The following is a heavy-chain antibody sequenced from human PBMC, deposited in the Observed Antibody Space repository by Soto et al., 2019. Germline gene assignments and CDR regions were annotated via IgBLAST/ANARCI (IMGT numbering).Heavy chain of an antibody. V-gene: IGHV3-23*01. D-gene: IGHD2-15*01. CDR3: AKDKGAGGGSCFDS. Sequence: PGGSLRLSCSASGFTFSRYAMSWVRQAPGKGLEWVAAISGSGVNTYYADSVKGRFTISRDQSKKTLYLKMNGLRAEDTAIYSCAKDKGAGGGSCFDSWGQGTLVTVPS. J-gene: IGHJ4*02. CDR1: GFTFSRYA. CDR2: ISGSGVNT.